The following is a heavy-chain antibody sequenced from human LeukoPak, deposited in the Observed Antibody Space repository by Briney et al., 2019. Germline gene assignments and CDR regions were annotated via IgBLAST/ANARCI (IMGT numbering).Heavy chain of an antibody. J-gene: IGHJ4*02. Sequence: SETLSLTCTVSGYSISSGYYWGWIRQPPGKGLEWIGSIYHSGSTYYNPSLRSRVTISLDTSKNQFSLKLSSVTAADTAVYYCARDLRWVGATTYYFDYWGQGTLVTVSS. V-gene: IGHV4-38-2*02. CDR1: GYSISSGYY. D-gene: IGHD1-26*01. CDR2: IYHSGST. CDR3: ARDLRWVGATTYYFDY.